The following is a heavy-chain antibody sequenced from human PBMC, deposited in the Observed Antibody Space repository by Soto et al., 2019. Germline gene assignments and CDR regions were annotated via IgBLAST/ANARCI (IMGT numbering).Heavy chain of an antibody. V-gene: IGHV3-48*02. CDR3: ARAGTSLGYCSSTSCYEFDY. J-gene: IGHJ4*02. CDR1: GFTFSSYS. Sequence: PGGSLRLSCAASGFTFSSYSMNWVRQAPGKGLQWVSYISRSSSNIYYADSVKGRFTISRDNAKNSLYPQMNTLTDEDTAVYYCARAGTSLGYCSSTSCYEFDYWGQGTLVTVSS. CDR2: ISRSSSNI. D-gene: IGHD2-2*01.